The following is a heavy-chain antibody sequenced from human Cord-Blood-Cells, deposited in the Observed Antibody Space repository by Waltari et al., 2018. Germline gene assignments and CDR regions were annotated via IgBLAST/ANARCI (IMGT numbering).Heavy chain of an antibody. V-gene: IGHV4-34*01. CDR1: GGSFSGYF. J-gene: IGHJ4*02. Sequence: QVQLQQWAGGLLKPSENLSLTCDVYGGSFSGYFWRWLRQPPGKGLEWMGEINHSGSTNYNPSLKSRVTISVDTSKNQFSLKLSSVTAADTAVYYCARALDGLVRHGYWGQGTLVTVSS. CDR2: INHSGST. D-gene: IGHD3-9*01. CDR3: ARALDGLVRHGY.